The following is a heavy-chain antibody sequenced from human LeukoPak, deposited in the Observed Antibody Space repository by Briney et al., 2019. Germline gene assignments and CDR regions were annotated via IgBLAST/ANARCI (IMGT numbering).Heavy chain of an antibody. CDR1: GYTFTDYY. CDR3: ATALRGTYYDFWSGYYQGDWFDL. J-gene: IGHJ5*02. Sequence: ASVKISCKVSGYTFTDYYMHWVQQAPGKGLEWMGLVDPEDGETISAEKFQGRVTITADTSTDTAYMELSSLRSEDTAVYYCATALRGTYYDFWSGYYQGDWFDLWGQGTLVTVSS. V-gene: IGHV1-69-2*01. CDR2: VDPEDGET. D-gene: IGHD3-3*01.